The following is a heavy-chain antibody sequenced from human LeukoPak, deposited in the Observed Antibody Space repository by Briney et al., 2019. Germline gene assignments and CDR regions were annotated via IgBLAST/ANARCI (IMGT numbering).Heavy chain of an antibody. CDR2: IRYDEINT. CDR1: GFTFSNYG. J-gene: IGHJ6*03. D-gene: IGHD1-14*01. V-gene: IGHV3-30*02. Sequence: GGSLRLSCAASGFTFSNYGMHWVRQAPGKGLEWVAFIRYDEINTYYADSVKGRLTSSRDSSKKTVYLQMNSLRAEDTAVYYCAKNGEPHYYMDVLGKGTTVTVSS. CDR3: AKNGEPHYYMDV.